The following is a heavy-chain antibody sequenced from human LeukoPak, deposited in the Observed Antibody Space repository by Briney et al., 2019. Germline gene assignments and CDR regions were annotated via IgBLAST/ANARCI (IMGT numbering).Heavy chain of an antibody. D-gene: IGHD1-26*01. Sequence: GGSLRLSCAASGFTFSNYGMHWVRQAAGKGLEGVAGIWYDDKYYVDSVKGRFTISRDNSKNTLYLQMNSLSAGDTAVYYCAKPTRGSGSFLIDYWGQGTLVTVSS. CDR2: IWYDDK. V-gene: IGHV3-33*06. J-gene: IGHJ4*02. CDR3: AKPTRGSGSFLIDY. CDR1: GFTFSNYG.